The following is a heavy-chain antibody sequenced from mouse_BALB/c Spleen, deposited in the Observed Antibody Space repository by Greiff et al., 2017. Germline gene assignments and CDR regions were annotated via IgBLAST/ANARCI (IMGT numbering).Heavy chain of an antibody. J-gene: IGHJ3*01. D-gene: IGHD2-2*01. CDR2: ISDGGSYT. CDR1: GFTFSDYY. Sequence: EVNVVESGGGLVKPGGSLKLSCAASGFTFSDYYMYWVRQTPEKRLEWVATISDGGSYTYYPDRVKGRYTISRDKAKNNLYLQMSSLKSEDTAMYYCARDGYGGFAYWGQGTLVTVSA. CDR3: ARDGYGGFAY. V-gene: IGHV5-4*02.